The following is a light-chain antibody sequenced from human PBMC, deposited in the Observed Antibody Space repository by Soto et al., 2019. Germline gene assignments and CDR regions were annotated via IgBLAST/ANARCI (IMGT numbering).Light chain of an antibody. J-gene: IGKJ2*01. V-gene: IGKV3-20*01. CDR3: QQYGRFSLWYT. Sequence: EIVLTQSPGTLSLSPGESATLSCRTSQSVNSNFLAWYQQKPGQAPRLLVYGSSTSAAGVPDRFSGSGSATDFSLTISRPEREDIDVYYCQQYGRFSLWYTLGQGTELGVK. CDR1: QSVNSNF. CDR2: GSS.